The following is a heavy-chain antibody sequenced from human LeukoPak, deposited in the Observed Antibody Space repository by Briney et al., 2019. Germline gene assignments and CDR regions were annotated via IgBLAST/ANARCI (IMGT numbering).Heavy chain of an antibody. CDR3: ARGDGYKDFDY. CDR2: IYTSGST. V-gene: IGHV4-61*02. J-gene: IGHJ4*02. Sequence: SETLSLTCTVSGGSISSGSYYWSWIRQPTGKGLEWIGRIYTSGSTNYNPSLKSRVTISVDTSKNQFSLKLSSVTAADTAVYYCARGDGYKDFDYWGQGTLVTVSS. CDR1: GGSISSGSYY. D-gene: IGHD5-24*01.